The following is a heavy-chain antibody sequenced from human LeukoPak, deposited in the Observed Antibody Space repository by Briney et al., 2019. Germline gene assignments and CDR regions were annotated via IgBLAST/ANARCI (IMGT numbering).Heavy chain of an antibody. CDR3: ARGEVRYYYGSGSPQDNDY. J-gene: IGHJ4*02. Sequence: ASVKVSCKASGYTFTGYYMHWVRQAPGQGLEWMGWINPNSGGTNYAPKFQGRVTMTRDTSISPAYMELSRLRSDDTAVYYCARGEVRYYYGSGSPQDNDYWGQGTLVTVSS. CDR1: GYTFTGYY. V-gene: IGHV1-2*02. CDR2: INPNSGGT. D-gene: IGHD3-10*01.